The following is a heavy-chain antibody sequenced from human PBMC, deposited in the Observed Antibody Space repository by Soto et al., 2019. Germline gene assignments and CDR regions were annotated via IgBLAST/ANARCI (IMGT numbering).Heavy chain of an antibody. V-gene: IGHV1-69*08. CDR2: FIPILDKT. CDR3: ATDHSMRYGDYLFDH. CDR1: GGTFSDYT. J-gene: IGHJ4*02. Sequence: QIQLVQSGAEVRKPGSSVKVSCTFSGGTFSDYTINWVRQAPGHGLEWLGRFIPILDKTHYAQKFECRVTSAADTSPDTSPNTVSLELNSLTSDDTAIYYCATDHSMRYGDYLFDHWGQGALVTVSS. D-gene: IGHD4-17*01.